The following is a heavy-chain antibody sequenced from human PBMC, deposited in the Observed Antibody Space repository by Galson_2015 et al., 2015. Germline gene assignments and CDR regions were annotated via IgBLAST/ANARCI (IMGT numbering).Heavy chain of an antibody. V-gene: IGHV5-51*01. CDR2: IYPGDSDT. D-gene: IGHD3-3*01. J-gene: IGHJ4*02. Sequence: QSGAEVKKPGESLTISCKGSGYSFASYWIGWVRQMPGKGLEWMGIIYPGDSDTKYSPSFQGQVTISVDRSISTAYLQWSSLKASDTAIYYCARVKYYDFWSGYYFEYWGQGTLVTVSS. CDR3: ARVKYYDFWSGYYFEY. CDR1: GYSFASYW.